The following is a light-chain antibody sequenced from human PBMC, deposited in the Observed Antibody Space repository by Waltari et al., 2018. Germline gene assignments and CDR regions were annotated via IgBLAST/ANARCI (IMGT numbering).Light chain of an antibody. CDR3: SSYTGNRSWV. V-gene: IGLV2-14*04. J-gene: IGLJ3*02. CDR2: DVS. Sequence: QHPVKAANRMIYDVSERPSWFSNRYSCSKSVSTASLTISWLQADDEADYYCSSYTGNRSWVFGGGTKLTVL.